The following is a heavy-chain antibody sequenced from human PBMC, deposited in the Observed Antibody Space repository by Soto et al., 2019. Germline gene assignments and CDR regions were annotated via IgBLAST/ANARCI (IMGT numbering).Heavy chain of an antibody. V-gene: IGHV4-34*01. J-gene: IGHJ5*02. CDR1: GGSFSGYY. CDR3: ARVSGPVGAAAGTSGGSRGWFDP. CDR2: INHSGST. Sequence: TLSLTCAVYGGSFSGYYWSWIRQPPGKGLEWIGEINHSGSTNYNPSLKSRVTISVDTSKNQFSLKLSSVTAADTAVYYCARVSGPVGAAAGTSGGSRGWFDPWGQGTLVTVSS. D-gene: IGHD6-13*01.